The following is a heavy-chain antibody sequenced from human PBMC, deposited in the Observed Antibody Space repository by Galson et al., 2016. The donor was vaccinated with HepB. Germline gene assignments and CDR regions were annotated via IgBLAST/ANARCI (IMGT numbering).Heavy chain of an antibody. CDR1: GDSVSSNSAT. Sequence: CAISGDSVSSNSATWNWIRQSPSRGLEWLGRTYYRSRWYNDYAPSVKSRITINPDTSKNQFSLQLNSVTPEDTAVYYCARVRSGYSGYANPYYYGMDVWGQGTTVTVSS. V-gene: IGHV6-1*01. CDR2: TYYRSRWYN. J-gene: IGHJ6*02. D-gene: IGHD5-12*01. CDR3: ARVRSGYSGYANPYYYGMDV.